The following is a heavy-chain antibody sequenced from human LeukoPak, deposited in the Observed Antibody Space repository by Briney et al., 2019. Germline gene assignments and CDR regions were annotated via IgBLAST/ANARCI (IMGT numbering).Heavy chain of an antibody. CDR1: GFTVSSNY. J-gene: IGHJ4*02. V-gene: IGHV3-53*01. CDR2: IYSGGST. Sequence: QTGGSLRLSCAASGFTVSSNYMSWVRQAPGKGLEWVSVIYSGGSTYYADSVKGRFTISRDNSKNTLYLQMNSLRAEDTAVYYCARDPTHYDYGGNSGSYWGQGTLVTVSS. D-gene: IGHD4-23*01. CDR3: ARDPTHYDYGGNSGSY.